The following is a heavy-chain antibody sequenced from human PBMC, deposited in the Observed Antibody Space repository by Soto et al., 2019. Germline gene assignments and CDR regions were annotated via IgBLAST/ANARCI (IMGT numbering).Heavy chain of an antibody. J-gene: IGHJ4*02. CDR2: ISYDGSNK. V-gene: IGHV3-30-3*01. CDR3: ASGDGYYYDSSGYGDY. Sequence: GGSLRLSCAASGFIFGAHAMSWVRQAPGKGLEWVAVISYDGSNKYYADSVKGRFTISRDNSKNTLYLQMNSLRAEDTAVYYCASGDGYYYDSSGYGDYWGQGTLVTVSS. D-gene: IGHD3-22*01. CDR1: GFIFGAHA.